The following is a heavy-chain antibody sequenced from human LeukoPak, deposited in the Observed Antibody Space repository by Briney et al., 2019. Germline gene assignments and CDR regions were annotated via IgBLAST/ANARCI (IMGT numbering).Heavy chain of an antibody. CDR3: ARDRVAATGTYYYYGMDV. CDR1: GFPFSRYR. V-gene: IGHV3-21*01. Sequence: GGSLRLACAPAGFPFSRYRMNWVRQAPGKGLEWVSSISSRSSYIYYADSVKDRFTISRDNAKNSLYLQMNSLRAEDTAVYYCARDRVAATGTYYYYGMDVWGQGTTVTVSS. D-gene: IGHD6-13*01. J-gene: IGHJ6*02. CDR2: ISSRSSYI.